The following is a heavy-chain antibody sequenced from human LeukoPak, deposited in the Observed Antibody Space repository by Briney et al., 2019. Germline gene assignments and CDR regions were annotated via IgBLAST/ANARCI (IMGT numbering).Heavy chain of an antibody. Sequence: ASVKVSCKASGGTFSSYAISWVRQAPGQGLEWMGRIIPIFGTANYAQKFQGRVTITADKSTSTAYMELSSLRSEDTAVYYCAREKADYFDYWGQGTLVTVSS. V-gene: IGHV1-69*06. CDR1: GGTFSSYA. CDR3: AREKADYFDY. J-gene: IGHJ4*02. CDR2: IIPIFGTA.